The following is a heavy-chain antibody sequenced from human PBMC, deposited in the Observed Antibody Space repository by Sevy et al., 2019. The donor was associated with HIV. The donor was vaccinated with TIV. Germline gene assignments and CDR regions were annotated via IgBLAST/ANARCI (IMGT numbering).Heavy chain of an antibody. V-gene: IGHV3-30*18. CDR1: GFTFSTYD. CDR2: ISYDGNYR. Sequence: GSLRLSCTASGFTFSTYDIHWVRQAPGKGLEWVAIISYDGNYRYYSDSVRGRFSMSRDNSKNTAYLQMSGLSVEDTAVYSCAKNRPPGGSYFSRHGMDVWGRGTTVTVSS. CDR3: AKNRPPGGSYFSRHGMDV. D-gene: IGHD1-26*01. J-gene: IGHJ6*02.